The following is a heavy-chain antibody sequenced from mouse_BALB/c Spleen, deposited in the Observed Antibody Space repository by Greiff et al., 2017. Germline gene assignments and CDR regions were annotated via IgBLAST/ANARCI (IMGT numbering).Heavy chain of an antibody. CDR2: ISNLAYSI. CDR3: ARDRSSHGYFDV. D-gene: IGHD1-1*01. CDR1: GFTFSDYG. V-gene: IGHV5-15*02. Sequence: EVHLVDSGGGLVQPGGSRKLSCAASGFTFSDYGMAWVRQAPGKGPEWVAFISNLAYSIYYADTVTGRFTISRENAKNTLYLEMSSLRSEDTAMYYCARDRSSHGYFDVWGAGTTVTGAS. J-gene: IGHJ1*01.